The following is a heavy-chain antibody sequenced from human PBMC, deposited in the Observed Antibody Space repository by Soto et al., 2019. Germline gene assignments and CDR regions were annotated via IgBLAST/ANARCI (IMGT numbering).Heavy chain of an antibody. V-gene: IGHV5-51*01. CDR3: ATLEKGIAAAGDAFDI. J-gene: IGHJ3*02. CDR2: IYPGDSDT. Sequence: GESLKISCKGSGYSFTSYWIGWVRQMPGKGLEWMGIIYPGDSDTRYSPSFQGQVTISADKSISTAYLQWSSLKASDTAMYYCATLEKGIAAAGDAFDIWGQGKMVTVSS. CDR1: GYSFTSYW. D-gene: IGHD6-13*01.